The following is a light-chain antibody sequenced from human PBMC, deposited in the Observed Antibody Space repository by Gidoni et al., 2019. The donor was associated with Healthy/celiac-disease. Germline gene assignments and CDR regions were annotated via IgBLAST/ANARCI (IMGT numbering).Light chain of an antibody. Sequence: IQLTQSPSSLSASVGDRVTITWRASQSISSYLNWYQQKPGKAPKLLIYAASSLQSGVPSRFSGSGSGIDFTITISRLQPEDFATYYRQQSYSTLRTFGQGTKVEIK. CDR1: QSISSY. J-gene: IGKJ1*01. CDR2: AAS. V-gene: IGKV1-39*01. CDR3: QQSYSTLRT.